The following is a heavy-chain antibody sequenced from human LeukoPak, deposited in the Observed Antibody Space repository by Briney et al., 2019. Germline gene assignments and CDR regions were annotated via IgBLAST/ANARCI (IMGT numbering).Heavy chain of an antibody. CDR1: GYTFTGYY. J-gene: IGHJ5*02. Sequence: ASVKVSCKASGYTFTGYYMHWVRQAPGQGLEWTGWINPNSGGTNYAQKFQGRVTMTRDTSISTAYMELSRLRSDDTAVYYCARDPVVGLLNWFDPWGQGTLVTVSS. CDR2: INPNSGGT. CDR3: ARDPVVGLLNWFDP. V-gene: IGHV1-2*02. D-gene: IGHD2-15*01.